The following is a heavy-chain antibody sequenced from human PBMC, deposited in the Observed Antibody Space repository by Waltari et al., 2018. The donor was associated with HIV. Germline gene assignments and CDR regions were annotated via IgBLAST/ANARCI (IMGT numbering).Heavy chain of an antibody. CDR2: IFGDGAS. Sequence: LLLQESGPRLGKTSETLSPKCSVSGPSMSNFSWFWIRQSAGNRLEWIGRIFGDGASVVNDVFKSRVAMSVDTSTNHFSQTLTGLSGADTATYYCARGSYGLHTGFYMTAWGQG. CDR3: ARGSYGLHTGFYMTA. D-gene: IGHD3-9*01. V-gene: IGHV4-4*07. J-gene: IGHJ5*02. CDR1: GPSMSNFS.